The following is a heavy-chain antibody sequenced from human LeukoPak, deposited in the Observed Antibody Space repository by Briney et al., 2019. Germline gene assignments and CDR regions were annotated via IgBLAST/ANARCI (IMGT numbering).Heavy chain of an antibody. V-gene: IGHV4-39*02. CDR1: GDSVSSSSYH. Sequence: SETLSLTCTVSGDSVSSSSYHWGWIRQPPGKGLEWIGSTHSSGATSYNPSLRGRVTISLDASKNHFSLKLSSVTAADTAVYYCARVWSDIVVVPAARGYGMDVWGQGTTVTVSS. D-gene: IGHD2-2*01. CDR3: ARVWSDIVVVPAARGYGMDV. CDR2: THSSGAT. J-gene: IGHJ6*02.